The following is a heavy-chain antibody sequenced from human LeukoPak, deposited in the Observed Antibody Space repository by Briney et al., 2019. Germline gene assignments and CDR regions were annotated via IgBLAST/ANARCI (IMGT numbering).Heavy chain of an antibody. CDR2: ISAYNGNT. V-gene: IGHV1-18*01. J-gene: IGHJ1*01. CDR1: GYIFTKYG. Sequence: ASVKVSCKASGYIFTKYGISWVRQAPGQGLEWMGWISAYNGNTNYAQKHQGRVTMTTDTSTTTAYMELRSLRSDDTAVYHCARDRSYYYDSHGYPEHSQHWGQGTLVTVSS. D-gene: IGHD3-22*01. CDR3: ARDRSYYYDSHGYPEHSQH.